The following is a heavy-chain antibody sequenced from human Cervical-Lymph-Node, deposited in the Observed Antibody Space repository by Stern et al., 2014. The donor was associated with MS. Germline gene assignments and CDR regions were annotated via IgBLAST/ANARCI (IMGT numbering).Heavy chain of an antibody. D-gene: IGHD4-17*01. CDR3: ARDLFGGDYVPIDY. CDR2: SSAYQGKT. CDR1: GYTFTSYG. J-gene: IGHJ4*02. V-gene: IGHV1-18*04. Sequence: MQLVESGGEVKKPGASVKVSCKASGYTFTSYGISWVRQAPGKGLEWMGGSSAYQGKTNNAQNIQGRGTLTRETSTSTVHRALRSLRSDDTAVYYCARDLFGGDYVPIDYWGQGTLVTVSS.